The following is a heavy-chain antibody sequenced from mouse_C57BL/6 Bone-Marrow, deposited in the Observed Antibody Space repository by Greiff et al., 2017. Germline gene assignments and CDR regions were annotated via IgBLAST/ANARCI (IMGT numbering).Heavy chain of an antibody. V-gene: IGHV1-55*01. CDR1: GYTFTSYW. CDR2: IYPTSGRT. D-gene: IGHD4-1*01. CDR3: ARSGPLGPGFGY. Sequence: VQLQQSGAELVQPGASVKMSCKASGYTFTSYWITWVKQRPGQGLEWIGDIYPTSGRTNYNEKFKSKAILTVDTSSNTAYMQLSRLTSEDSAVFYCARSGPLGPGFGYWGQGTTLTVSS. J-gene: IGHJ2*01.